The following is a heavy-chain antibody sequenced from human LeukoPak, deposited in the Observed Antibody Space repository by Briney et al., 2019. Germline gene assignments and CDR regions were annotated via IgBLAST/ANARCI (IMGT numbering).Heavy chain of an antibody. V-gene: IGHV4-39*01. Sequence: SETLSLTCTVSGGSISSSSYYWGWIRQPPGKGLECIGSIYYSGSTYYNPSLKSRVTISVDTSKNQFSPKLSSVTAADTAVYYCATQSKIAPGNDYWGQGTLVTVSS. CDR2: IYYSGST. D-gene: IGHD6-13*01. CDR3: ATQSKIAPGNDY. J-gene: IGHJ4*02. CDR1: GGSISSSSYY.